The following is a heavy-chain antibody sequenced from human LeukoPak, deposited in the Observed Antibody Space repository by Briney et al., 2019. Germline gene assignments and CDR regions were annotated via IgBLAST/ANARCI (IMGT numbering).Heavy chain of an antibody. D-gene: IGHD3-9*01. CDR3: AAHSLRYFDWLLEGDY. Sequence: PPQTLSLTCAVSGGSISSGGYSWSWIRQPPGKGLEWIGYIYHSGSTYYNPSLKSRVTISVDRSKNQFSLKLSSVTAADTAVYYCAAHSLRYFDWLLEGDYWGQGTLVTVSS. CDR1: GGSISSGGYS. V-gene: IGHV4-30-2*01. J-gene: IGHJ4*02. CDR2: IYHSGST.